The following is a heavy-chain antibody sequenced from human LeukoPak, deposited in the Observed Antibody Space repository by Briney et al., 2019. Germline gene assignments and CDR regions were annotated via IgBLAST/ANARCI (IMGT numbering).Heavy chain of an antibody. V-gene: IGHV3-9*03. Sequence: GRSLRLSCAASGFTFDDYAMHWVRQAPGKGLGWVSGISWNSGSIGYADSVKGRFTISRDNAKNSLYLQMNSLRAEDMALYYCAKGNQQWLAYDAFGIWGQGTMVTVSS. CDR2: ISWNSGSI. J-gene: IGHJ3*02. CDR1: GFTFDDYA. CDR3: AKGNQQWLAYDAFGI. D-gene: IGHD6-19*01.